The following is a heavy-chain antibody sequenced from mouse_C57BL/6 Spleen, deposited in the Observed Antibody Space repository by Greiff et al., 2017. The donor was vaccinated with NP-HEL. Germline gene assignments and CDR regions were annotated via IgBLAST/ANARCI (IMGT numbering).Heavy chain of an antibody. D-gene: IGHD2-14*01. Sequence: QLQQPGAELVRPGSSVKLSCKASGYTFTSYWMHWVKQRPIQGLEWIGNIDPSDSETHYNQKFKDKATLTVDKSSSTAYMQLSSLTSEDSAVYYCARGGYHYAMDYWGQGTSVTVSS. CDR3: ARGGYHYAMDY. CDR2: IDPSDSET. CDR1: GYTFTSYW. J-gene: IGHJ4*01. V-gene: IGHV1-52*01.